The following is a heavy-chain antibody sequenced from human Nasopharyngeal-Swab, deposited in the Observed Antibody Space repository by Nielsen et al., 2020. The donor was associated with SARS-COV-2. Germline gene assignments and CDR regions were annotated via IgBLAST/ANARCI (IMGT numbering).Heavy chain of an antibody. CDR1: GFTFSSYD. J-gene: IGHJ4*02. V-gene: IGHV3-13*01. D-gene: IGHD6-19*01. Sequence: ESLKIPFAASGFTFSSYDMHWVRQVTGEGLEWVSAIGTSGDTYYPGSVKGRFTISRENAENSLYLQINSLRAGDTAVYYCARAPQYSSTWALTSPYFDYWGQGTLVTVSS. CDR3: ARAPQYSSTWALTSPYFDY. CDR2: IGTSGDT.